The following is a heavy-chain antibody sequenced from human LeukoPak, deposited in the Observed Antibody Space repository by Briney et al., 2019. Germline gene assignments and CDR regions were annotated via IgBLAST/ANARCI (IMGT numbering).Heavy chain of an antibody. CDR2: IIPIFGTA. Sequence: SVKVSCKASGYTFTSYGISWVRQAPGQGLEWMGGIIPIFGTANYAQKFQGRVTITADESTSTAYMELSSLRSEDTAVYYCARRHHVDIVATIVDYYYGMDVWGQGTTVTVSS. CDR3: ARRHHVDIVATIVDYYYGMDV. V-gene: IGHV1-69*13. D-gene: IGHD5-12*01. J-gene: IGHJ6*02. CDR1: GYTFTSYG.